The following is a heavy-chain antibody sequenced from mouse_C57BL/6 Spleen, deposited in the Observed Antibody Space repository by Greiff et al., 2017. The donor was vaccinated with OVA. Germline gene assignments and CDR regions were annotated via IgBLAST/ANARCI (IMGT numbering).Heavy chain of an antibody. CDR1: GYTFTDYY. CDR3: ARKGYYGDY. Sequence: EVQLQQSGPELVKPGASVKISCKASGYTFTDYYMHWVKQSHGKSLEWIGDINPNNGGTSYNQKFKGKATLTVDKSSSTAYMELRSLTSEDSAVYYCARKGYYGDYWGQGTTLTVSS. D-gene: IGHD1-1*01. CDR2: INPNNGGT. J-gene: IGHJ2*01. V-gene: IGHV1-26*01.